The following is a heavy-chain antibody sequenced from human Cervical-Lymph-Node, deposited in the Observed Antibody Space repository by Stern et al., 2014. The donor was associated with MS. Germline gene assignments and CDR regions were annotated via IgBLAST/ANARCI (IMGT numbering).Heavy chain of an antibody. J-gene: IGHJ6*02. CDR3: ARDGGRYYGMDV. CDR1: GGTFSSFG. D-gene: IGHD3-16*01. V-gene: IGHV1-69*06. Sequence: VQLEESGAEVKKSGSPVKVSCKASGGTFSSFGISWVRQAPGQGLEWMGKVVPIFETANYAQKFQGRVTLTADKSTSTAYMELSSLRSEDTAVYYCARDGGRYYGMDVWGQGTTVTVSS. CDR2: VVPIFETA.